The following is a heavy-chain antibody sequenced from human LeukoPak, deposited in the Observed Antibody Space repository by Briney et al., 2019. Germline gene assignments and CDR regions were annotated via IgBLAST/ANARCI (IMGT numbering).Heavy chain of an antibody. D-gene: IGHD4-17*01. CDR3: ARDSTVGYYYGMDV. CDR2: IYSGGST. V-gene: IGHV3-53*04. CDR1: GFTFSSYA. J-gene: IGHJ6*02. Sequence: GGSLRLSCAASGFTFSSYAMSWVRQAPGKGLEWVSVIYSGGSTYYADSVKGRFTISRHNSKNTLYLQMNSLRAEDTAVYYCARDSTVGYYYGMDVWGQGTTVTVSS.